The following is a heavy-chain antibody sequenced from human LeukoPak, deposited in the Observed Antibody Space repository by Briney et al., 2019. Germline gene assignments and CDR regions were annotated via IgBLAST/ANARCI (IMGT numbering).Heavy chain of an antibody. CDR1: GGSISSSNW. V-gene: IGHV4-4*02. CDR2: IYHSGST. Sequence: SETLSLTCAVSGGSISSSNWWSWVRQPPGKGLEWIGEIYHSGSTNYNPSLKSRVTISVDKSKNQFSLKLSSVTAADTAVYYCARDSGGPYGGYVNYFDYWGRGTLVTVSS. J-gene: IGHJ4*02. D-gene: IGHD5-12*01. CDR3: ARDSGGPYGGYVNYFDY.